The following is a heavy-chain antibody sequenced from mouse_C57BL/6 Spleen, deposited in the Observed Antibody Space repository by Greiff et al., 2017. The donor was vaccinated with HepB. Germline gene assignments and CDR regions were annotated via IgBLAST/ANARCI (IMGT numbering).Heavy chain of an antibody. CDR3: ARGRTGTWYFGY. CDR1: GYTLTSYW. Sequence: VQLQQSGAELAKPGASVKLSCKASGYTLTSYWMHWVKQRPGPGLEWIGYINPSSGYTKYNQKFKDKATLTAVKSSSTAYMQLSHLTYEDAALFYCARGRTGTWYFGYWNQGTTLTVSS. V-gene: IGHV1-7*01. J-gene: IGHJ2*01. D-gene: IGHD4-1*01. CDR2: INPSSGYT.